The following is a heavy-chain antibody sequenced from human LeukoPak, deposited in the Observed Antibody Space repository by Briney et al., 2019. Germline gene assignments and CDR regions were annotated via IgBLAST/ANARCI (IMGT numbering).Heavy chain of an antibody. CDR3: ARVRYRLAETYIDY. J-gene: IGHJ4*02. CDR1: GYIFTGYY. V-gene: IGHV1-2*02. CDR2: INPNSGDT. D-gene: IGHD3-16*01. Sequence: GASVKVSCKASGYIFTGYYMHWVRQAPGQGLEWMGWINPNSGDTNYAQKFQGRVTMTRDTSISTAYMELSRLRSDDTPVYYCARVRYRLAETYIDYWGQGTLVTVSS.